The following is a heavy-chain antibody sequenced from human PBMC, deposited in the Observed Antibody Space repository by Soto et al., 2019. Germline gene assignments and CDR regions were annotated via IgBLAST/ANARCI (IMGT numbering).Heavy chain of an antibody. CDR2: ITSTGTTI. J-gene: IGHJ4*02. Sequence: EVQLVESGGGLVQPGGCLRLSCTASGFTFSIYRMNWVRQAPGKGLEWVSYITSTGTTIYYADSVKGRFTISRDNAKNTLYPQMNSLTADDTAVYYCARGYYGDYFSDYWGQGTLVTVSA. D-gene: IGHD4-17*01. V-gene: IGHV3-48*01. CDR1: GFTFSIYR. CDR3: ARGYYGDYFSDY.